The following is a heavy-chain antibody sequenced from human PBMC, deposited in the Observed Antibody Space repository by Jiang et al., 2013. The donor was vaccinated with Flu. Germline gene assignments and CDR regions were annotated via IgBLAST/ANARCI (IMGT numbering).Heavy chain of an antibody. V-gene: IGHV1-69*17. CDR3: ARGATPVYNDDTSGYYLWYLDY. D-gene: IGHD3-22*01. CDR1: GGTSRNHG. Sequence: SGAEVKKTGSSLKVSCKASGGTSRNHGIGWVRQAPGQGLEWMGGIIPLSGVATYAQQFQARITITADRSTNTAYLELRSLTSEDTAVYYCARGATPVYNDDTSGYYLWYLDYWGQGALVTVSS. J-gene: IGHJ4*02. CDR2: IIPLSGVA.